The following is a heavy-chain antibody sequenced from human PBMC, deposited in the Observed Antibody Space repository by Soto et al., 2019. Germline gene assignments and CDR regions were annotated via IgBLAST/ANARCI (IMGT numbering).Heavy chain of an antibody. CDR2: INHSGST. Sequence: SETLSLTCAVYGGSFSGYYWSLIRQPPGKGLESIGEINHSGSTNYNPSLKSRVAISVDTSKNQFSLKLSSVTAADTAVYYCAREGAGYSSSWSGVALYYYYGLAVWGQGTTVTVSS. CDR3: AREGAGYSSSWSGVALYYYYGLAV. D-gene: IGHD6-13*01. V-gene: IGHV4-34*01. J-gene: IGHJ6*02. CDR1: GGSFSGYY.